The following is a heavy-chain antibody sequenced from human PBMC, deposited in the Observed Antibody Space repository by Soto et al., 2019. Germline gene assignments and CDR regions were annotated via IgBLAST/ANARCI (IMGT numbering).Heavy chain of an antibody. Sequence: QITLKESGPTLVIPTQTLKLTCTFSRFSLTTDRVGVGWIRQPPGEALEWLAVIYWDDSKTYRPSLESRLTITKDTSKNQVALTMTNMDSLDTATYYCAHAYGGRSLYWGQGTLVTVSS. CDR2: IYWDDSK. J-gene: IGHJ4*02. CDR3: AHAYGGRSLY. CDR1: RFSLTTDRVG. D-gene: IGHD1-26*01. V-gene: IGHV2-5*02.